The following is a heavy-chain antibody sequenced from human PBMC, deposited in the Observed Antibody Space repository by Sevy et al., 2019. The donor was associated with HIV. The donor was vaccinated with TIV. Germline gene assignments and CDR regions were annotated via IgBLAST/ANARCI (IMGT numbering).Heavy chain of an antibody. J-gene: IGHJ4*02. CDR3: ATKKDYDDSGGYPFDY. D-gene: IGHD3-22*01. CDR2: FDPEDGDPEDGKT. Sequence: GPVKVSCKVSGYTLTQFSMHWVRQAPGKGLEWMTTFDPEDGDPEDGKTIYAQKFLGSVTMTEDTSTDTAYMELSSLRSDATAAYYCATKKDYDDSGGYPFDYWGQGTLVTVSS. CDR1: GYTLTQFS. V-gene: IGHV1-24*01.